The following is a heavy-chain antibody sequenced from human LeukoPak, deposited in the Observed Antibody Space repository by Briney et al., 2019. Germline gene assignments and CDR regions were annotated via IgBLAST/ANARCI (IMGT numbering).Heavy chain of an antibody. CDR1: GYTFTGYY. J-gene: IGHJ4*02. V-gene: IGHV1-46*01. D-gene: IGHD2-15*01. Sequence: ASVKVSCKASGYTFTGYYMHWVRQAPGQGLEWMGIINPNGGGTSYAQRFLGRLTMTRDMSTSTVYMELSSLRSEDTAVYYCARDSIYCSGGTCRTIDYWGQGTLVTVSS. CDR2: INPNGGGT. CDR3: ARDSIYCSGGTCRTIDY.